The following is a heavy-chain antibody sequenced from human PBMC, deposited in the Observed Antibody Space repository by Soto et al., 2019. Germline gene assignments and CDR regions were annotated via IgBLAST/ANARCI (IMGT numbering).Heavy chain of an antibody. J-gene: IGHJ5*02. CDR1: GGSISSYY. CDR3: ARDISGSYHGGPWFDP. Sequence: SETLSLTCTVSGGSISSYYWSWIRLPAGKGLEWIGHIQITGNTNYNPSLKSRVTMSLDTSKNQFSLRLTSVTAADTAVYYCARDISGSYHGGPWFDPRGKGTQVTVSS. CDR2: IQITGNT. V-gene: IGHV4-4*07. D-gene: IGHD1-26*01.